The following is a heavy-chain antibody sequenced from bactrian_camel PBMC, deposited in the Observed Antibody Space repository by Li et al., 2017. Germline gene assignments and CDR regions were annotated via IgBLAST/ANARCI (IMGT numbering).Heavy chain of an antibody. CDR3: ASESTVLATPFGY. J-gene: IGHJ6*01. D-gene: IGHD6*01. Sequence: HVQLVESGGGLVQPGRSLRLSCAASGYTISRNCMVWFRQAPGKGLEWVSGINSGGGSLYYADSVKDRFTISRDNAKNILYLQMNSLKSDDTALYYCASESTVLATPFGYWGQGTQVTVS. CDR2: INSGGGSL. CDR1: GYTISRNC. V-gene: IGHV3S1*01.